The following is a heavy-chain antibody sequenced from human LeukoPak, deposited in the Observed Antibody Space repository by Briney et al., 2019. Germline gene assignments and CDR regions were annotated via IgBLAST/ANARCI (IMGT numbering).Heavy chain of an antibody. J-gene: IGHJ4*02. V-gene: IGHV3-23*01. CDR3: AKDLITAAAGSVFDY. Sequence: GGSLRLSCAASGVTVSNNYMNWVRQAPGKGLEWVSAISGSGDSTYYADSVKGRFTISRDNSKNTLYLQMNSLRAEDTAVYYCAKDLITAAAGSVFDYWGQGTLVTVSS. CDR2: ISGSGDST. CDR1: GVTVSNNY. D-gene: IGHD6-13*01.